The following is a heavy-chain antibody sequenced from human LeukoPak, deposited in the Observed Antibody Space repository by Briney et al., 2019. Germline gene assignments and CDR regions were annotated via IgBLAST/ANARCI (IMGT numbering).Heavy chain of an antibody. D-gene: IGHD3-22*01. CDR3: GRGTTYYYDSSGANDAFDI. CDR1: GGSFSGYY. V-gene: IGHV4-34*01. J-gene: IGHJ3*02. Sequence: SETLSLTCAVYGGSFSGYYWSWIRQPPGKGLEWIGEINHSGSTNYNPSLKSRVTISVDTSKNQFSLKLSSVTAADTAVYYCGRGTTYYYDSSGANDAFDIWGQGTMVTVSS. CDR2: INHSGST.